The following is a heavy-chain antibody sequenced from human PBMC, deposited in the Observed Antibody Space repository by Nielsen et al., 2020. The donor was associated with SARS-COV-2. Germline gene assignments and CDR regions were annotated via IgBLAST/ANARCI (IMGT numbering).Heavy chain of an antibody. CDR2: MNPNSGNT. V-gene: IGHV1-8*02. Sequence: ASVKVSCKASGYSFTSYEINWVRQATGQGLEWMGWMNPNSGNTGYAQKFQGRVTMTRSTSTSTAYMELHSLGSEDTAVYYCARGYYSDYWGQGTLVTVSS. CDR3: ARGYYSDY. J-gene: IGHJ4*02. CDR1: GYSFTSYE.